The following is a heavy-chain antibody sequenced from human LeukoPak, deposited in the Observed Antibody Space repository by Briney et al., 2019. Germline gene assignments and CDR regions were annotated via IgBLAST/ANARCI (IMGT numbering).Heavy chain of an antibody. V-gene: IGHV3-9*01. CDR1: GFTFDDYA. Sequence: PARSLRLSCAASGFTFDDYAMHWVRQAPGKGLEWVSRISWNSGSIGYADSVKGRFTISRDNAKNSLYLQMNSLRAEDTALYYCAKDIGVVSTAGSFDYWGQGTLVTVSS. CDR2: ISWNSGSI. D-gene: IGHD5/OR15-5a*01. CDR3: AKDIGVVSTAGSFDY. J-gene: IGHJ4*02.